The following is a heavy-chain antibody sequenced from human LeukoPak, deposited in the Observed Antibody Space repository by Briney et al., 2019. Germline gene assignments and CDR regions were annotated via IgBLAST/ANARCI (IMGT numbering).Heavy chain of an antibody. V-gene: IGHV3-30*03. D-gene: IGHD5-18*01. J-gene: IGHJ4*02. CDR3: AIGAGATAMPQPFDY. CDR1: GFTFSSYG. Sequence: GGSLRLSCAASGFTFSSYGMHWVRQAPGKGLEWVAVISYDGSNKYYADSVKGRFTISRDNSKNTLYLQMNSLRAEDTAVYYCAIGAGATAMPQPFDYWGQGTLVTVSS. CDR2: ISYDGSNK.